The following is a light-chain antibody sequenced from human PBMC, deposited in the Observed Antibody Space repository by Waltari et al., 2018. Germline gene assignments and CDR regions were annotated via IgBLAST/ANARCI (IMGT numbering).Light chain of an antibody. J-gene: IGLJ3*02. CDR1: SSHFGANNY. Sequence: QSALTQPASVSGSPGQAITISCPWSSSHFGANNYVSWYPQYPGQAPQVLIYEVSNRPSGVSNRFSGSKSGNTASLTISGLQAEDEADYYCLSYTNTAVRVFGGGTRLTVL. V-gene: IGLV2-14*01. CDR3: LSYTNTAVRV. CDR2: EVS.